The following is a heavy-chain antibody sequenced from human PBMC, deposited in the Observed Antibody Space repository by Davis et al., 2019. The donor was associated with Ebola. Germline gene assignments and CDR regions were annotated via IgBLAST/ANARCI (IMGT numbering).Heavy chain of an antibody. CDR3: ALMVQGVDDYYNYYGMDV. J-gene: IGHJ6*02. V-gene: IGHV3-9*01. D-gene: IGHD3-10*01. CDR2: ISWNSGSI. CDR1: GFTFDDYA. Sequence: SLKISCAASGFTFDDYAMYWVRQAPGKGLEWVSGISWNSGSIGYADSVKGRFTIPRDNAKNTLYLQMNSLRAEDTAVYYCALMVQGVDDYYNYYGMDVWGQGTTVTVSS.